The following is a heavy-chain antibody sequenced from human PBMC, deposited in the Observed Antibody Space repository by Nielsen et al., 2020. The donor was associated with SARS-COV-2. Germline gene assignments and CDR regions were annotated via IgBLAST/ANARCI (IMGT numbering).Heavy chain of an antibody. V-gene: IGHV3-74*01. Sequence: WIRQPPGKGLVWVSRINSDGSSTSYADSVKGRFTISRDNAKNTLYLRMNSLRAEDTAVYYCARDRTRCSSTSCYADAFDIWGQGTMVTVSS. CDR3: ARDRTRCSSTSCYADAFDI. D-gene: IGHD2-2*01. CDR2: INSDGSST. J-gene: IGHJ3*02.